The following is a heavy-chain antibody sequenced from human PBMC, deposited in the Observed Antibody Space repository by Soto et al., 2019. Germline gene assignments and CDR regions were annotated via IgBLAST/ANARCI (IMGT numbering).Heavy chain of an antibody. J-gene: IGHJ3*01. D-gene: IGHD2-8*02. CDR1: GFTFSSYS. Sequence: GGSLRLSCAASGFTFSSYSMNWVRKAPGKGLEWVSSISSSSSYIYYVDSVMGRFTISRDNTKNSLYLQMNSLRAEDTAVYYCAREVEYYAFDLWGQGTMVTVSS. CDR2: ISSSSSYI. V-gene: IGHV3-21*01. CDR3: AREVEYYAFDL.